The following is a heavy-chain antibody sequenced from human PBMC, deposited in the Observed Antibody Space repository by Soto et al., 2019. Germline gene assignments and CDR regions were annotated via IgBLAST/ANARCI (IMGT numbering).Heavy chain of an antibody. J-gene: IGHJ4*02. CDR1: GFTFSSYA. CDR3: ARGPRGYSYGPLDY. Sequence: HPGGSLRLSCAASGFTFSSYAMHWVRQAPGKGLEWVAVISYDGSNKYYADSVKGRFTISRDNSKNTLYLQMNSLRAEDTAVYYCARGPRGYSYGPLDYWGQGTLVTVS. V-gene: IGHV3-30-3*01. D-gene: IGHD5-18*01. CDR2: ISYDGSNK.